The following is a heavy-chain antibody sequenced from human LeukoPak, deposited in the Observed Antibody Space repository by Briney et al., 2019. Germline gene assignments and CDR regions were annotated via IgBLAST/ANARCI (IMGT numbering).Heavy chain of an antibody. Sequence: PSETLSLTCTVSGGSLSNYQWTWIRQPAGKGLEWIGQIHTSGSTNYNPPLKGRVTMSVDTSENQVSLTIRSVTAADTAVYYCARRDFSSGWSFDYWGQGTLVTVSS. CDR1: GGSLSNYQ. J-gene: IGHJ4*02. V-gene: IGHV4-4*07. CDR2: IHTSGST. CDR3: ARRDFSSGWSFDY. D-gene: IGHD6-19*01.